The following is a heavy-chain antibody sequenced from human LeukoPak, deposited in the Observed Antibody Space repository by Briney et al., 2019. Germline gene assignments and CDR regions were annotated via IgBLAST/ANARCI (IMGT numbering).Heavy chain of an antibody. V-gene: IGHV3-21*01. CDR3: ARAPGDFDY. Sequence: GGSLRLSCAASGFTFSSYTMHWVRQAPGKGLEWVSSISSSSSYIYYAVSVKGRFTISRDNAKNSLYLQMNSLRAEDTAVYYCARAPGDFDYWGQGTLVTVSS. CDR2: ISSSSSYI. CDR1: GFTFSSYT. J-gene: IGHJ4*02.